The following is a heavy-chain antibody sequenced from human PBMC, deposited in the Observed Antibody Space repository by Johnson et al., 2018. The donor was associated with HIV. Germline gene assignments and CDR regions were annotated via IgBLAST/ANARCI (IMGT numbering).Heavy chain of an antibody. V-gene: IGHV3-33*08. Sequence: VQLVESGGGVVQPGRSLRLSCAASGFTFSSYGMHWVRQAPGKGLEWVAVIWYDGSNKYYADSAKGRFNISRDNSKNKLHLQRNRLRAEDTAVYYCARSVHDYGDYLWGRDAFDIWGQGTMVTVSS. CDR2: IWYDGSNK. D-gene: IGHD4-17*01. CDR3: ARSVHDYGDYLWGRDAFDI. J-gene: IGHJ3*02. CDR1: GFTFSSYG.